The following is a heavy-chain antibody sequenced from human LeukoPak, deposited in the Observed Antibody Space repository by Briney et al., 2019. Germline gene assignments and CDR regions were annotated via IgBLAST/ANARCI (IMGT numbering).Heavy chain of an antibody. CDR3: AKDTSGGYGSGSYYHLYYFDY. V-gene: IGHV3-23*01. CDR2: ISGSGGST. D-gene: IGHD3-10*01. Sequence: GGSLRLSCAASGFTFSSYAMSWVRQAPGKGLEWVSAISGSGGSTYYADSVKGRFTISRDNSKNTLYLQMNSLRAEDTAVYYCAKDTSGGYGSGSYYHLYYFDYWGQGTLVTVSS. CDR1: GFTFSSYA. J-gene: IGHJ4*02.